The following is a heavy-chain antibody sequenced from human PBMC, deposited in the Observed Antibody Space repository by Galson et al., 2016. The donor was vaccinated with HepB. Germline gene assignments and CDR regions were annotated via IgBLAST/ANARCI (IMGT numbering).Heavy chain of an antibody. CDR1: GGSITRYY. D-gene: IGHD3-10*01. CDR2: IYYRGTT. Sequence: SETLSLTCFVSGGSITRYYWSWIRQPPGKGLEWIGYIYYRGTTNYNPSLKSRVTMSVDTSKNQVSLKLSSVTVADTAVYYCARVGLLWFDEELLPRSANWFDPWGPGTLVTVSS. CDR3: ARVGLLWFDEELLPRSANWFDP. V-gene: IGHV4-59*01. J-gene: IGHJ5*02.